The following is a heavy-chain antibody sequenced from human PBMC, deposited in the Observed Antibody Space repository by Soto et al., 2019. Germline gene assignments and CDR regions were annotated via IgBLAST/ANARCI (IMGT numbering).Heavy chain of an antibody. Sequence: ASVKVSCKASGYTFTSYGISWVRQAPGQGLEWMGWISAYNGNTNYAQKLQGGVTMTTDTSTSTAYMELRSLRSDDTAVYYCARPGGFYFSYYFDYWGQGTLVTVSS. J-gene: IGHJ4*02. CDR2: ISAYNGNT. D-gene: IGHD3-22*01. CDR1: GYTFTSYG. V-gene: IGHV1-18*04. CDR3: ARPGGFYFSYYFDY.